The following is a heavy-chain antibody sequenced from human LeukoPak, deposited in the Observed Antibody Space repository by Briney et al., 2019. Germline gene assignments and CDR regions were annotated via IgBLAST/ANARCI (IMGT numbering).Heavy chain of an antibody. CDR2: ISSTSSAI. Sequence: GGSLRLSCAASGFTFSHYSMTWVRQTPEKGLEWISYISSTSSAIYYADSVKGRFTISRDNAKNSLYLLMNSARVGDTAVYYCAKESAYAFDIWGQGTVVTVSS. CDR1: GFTFSHYS. J-gene: IGHJ3*02. V-gene: IGHV3-48*01. CDR3: AKESAYAFDI.